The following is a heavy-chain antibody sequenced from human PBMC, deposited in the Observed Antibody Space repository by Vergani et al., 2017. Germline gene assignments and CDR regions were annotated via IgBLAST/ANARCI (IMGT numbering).Heavy chain of an antibody. D-gene: IGHD2-21*02. CDR3: ARPSAFCGGDCCSVSVDD. V-gene: IGHV5-51*01. CDR2: IYPDDSVA. J-gene: IGHJ3*01. CDR1: RYTFTNDW. Sequence: EVRLVQSGAVVKKSGESLKISCQASRYTFTNDWIGWVRQLPGEGFEWMGVIYPDDSVAKYSPSFQGRVTLSVDLSISTAYLHWKSLEASDSAMYYCARPSAFCGGDCCSVSVDDWGQGTMVTVSS.